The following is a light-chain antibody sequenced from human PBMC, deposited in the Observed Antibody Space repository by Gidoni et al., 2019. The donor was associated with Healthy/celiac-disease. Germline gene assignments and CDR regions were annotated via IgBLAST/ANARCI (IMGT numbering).Light chain of an antibody. CDR1: SSNIGAGYD. Sequence: QSVLTQPPSVSGAPGQRVPISCTGSSSNIGAGYDVHWYQQLPGTAPKLLIYGNSNRPSGVPDRFSGSKSGTSASLAITGLQAEDEADYYCQSYDGSLSGHVVFGGGTKLTVL. CDR2: GNS. CDR3: QSYDGSLSGHVV. V-gene: IGLV1-40*01. J-gene: IGLJ2*01.